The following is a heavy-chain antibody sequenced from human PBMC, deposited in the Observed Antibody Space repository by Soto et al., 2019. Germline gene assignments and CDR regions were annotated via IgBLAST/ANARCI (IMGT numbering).Heavy chain of an antibody. Sequence: SETPSLTCTVSGGSISSYYWSWIRQPPGKGLEWIGYIYYSGSTNYNPSLKSRVTISVDTSKNQFSLKLSSVTAADTAVYYCARDTGSCSGGSCYSLDYWGQGTLVTVSS. J-gene: IGHJ4*02. V-gene: IGHV4-59*01. CDR2: IYYSGST. CDR1: GGSISSYY. D-gene: IGHD2-15*01. CDR3: ARDTGSCSGGSCYSLDY.